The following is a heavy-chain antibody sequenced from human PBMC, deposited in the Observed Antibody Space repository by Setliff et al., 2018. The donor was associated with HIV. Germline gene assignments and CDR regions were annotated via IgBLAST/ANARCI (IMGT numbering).Heavy chain of an antibody. CDR3: ARAPKALVFFDY. CDR1: GWSLSDYY. CDR2: INHSGSA. J-gene: IGHJ4*02. Sequence: KPSETLSLTCAVYGWSLSDYYWNWIRQPPGKGLEWIGEINHSGSANYNPSLTSRVTISVDASNNHFSLKLTSVTAADTAVYYCARAPKALVFFDYWGQGTLVTVSS. D-gene: IGHD2-8*02. V-gene: IGHV4-34*01.